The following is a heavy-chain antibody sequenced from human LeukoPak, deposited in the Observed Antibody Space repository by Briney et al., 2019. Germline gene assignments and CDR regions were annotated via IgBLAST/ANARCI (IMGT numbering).Heavy chain of an antibody. CDR3: AKVLEDFDWLLYTLDAFDI. V-gene: IGHV3-23*01. D-gene: IGHD3-9*01. CDR1: GFTFSSYA. Sequence: QTGESLRLSCAASGFTFSSYAMSWVRQAPGKGLEWVSAISGSGGSTYYADSVKGRFTISRDNSKNTLYLQMNSLRAEDTAVYYCAKVLEDFDWLLYTLDAFDIWGQGTMVTVSS. CDR2: ISGSGGST. J-gene: IGHJ3*02.